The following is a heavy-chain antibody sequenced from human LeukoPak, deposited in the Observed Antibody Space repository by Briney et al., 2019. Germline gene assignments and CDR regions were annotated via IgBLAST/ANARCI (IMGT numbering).Heavy chain of an antibody. V-gene: IGHV3-15*01. Sequence: GGSLRLSCAASGLTFSNAGMSWVRQAPGKGLEWVGRIKSKTDGGTTDYAAPVKGRFTISRDDSKNTLYLQMNSLKTEDTAVYYCTTGTTDIVVVPAAPSAFDIWGQGTIVTVSS. CDR2: IKSKTDGGTT. CDR3: TTGTTDIVVVPAAPSAFDI. CDR1: GLTFSNAG. D-gene: IGHD2-2*01. J-gene: IGHJ3*02.